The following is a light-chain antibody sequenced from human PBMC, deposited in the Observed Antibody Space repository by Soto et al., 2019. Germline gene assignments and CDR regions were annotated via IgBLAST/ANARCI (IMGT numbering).Light chain of an antibody. J-gene: IGKJ1*01. Sequence: DIQLTQSPSSLSASVGDRVTITCRASQSITTYLNWYQQKPGKAPKLLIYAASTLQSGVPSRFSGSGSGADFTLTISSLLPEDFTVYFCQQSYTTPRTFGQGTKVEMK. V-gene: IGKV1-39*01. CDR3: QQSYTTPRT. CDR2: AAS. CDR1: QSITTY.